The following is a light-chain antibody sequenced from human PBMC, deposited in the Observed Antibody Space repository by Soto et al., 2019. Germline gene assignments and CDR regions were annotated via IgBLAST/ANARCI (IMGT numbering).Light chain of an antibody. CDR3: QQNYSTPLT. Sequence: EIQRTQSPSSMSASVGDRVTITCRASQSISSYLNWYQQKPGKAPKLLIYAASSLQSGVPSRFSGSVSGTDGTITISSLQQEDVATYYCQQNYSTPLTFGGGTKVDIK. V-gene: IGKV1-39*01. CDR1: QSISSY. J-gene: IGKJ4*01. CDR2: AAS.